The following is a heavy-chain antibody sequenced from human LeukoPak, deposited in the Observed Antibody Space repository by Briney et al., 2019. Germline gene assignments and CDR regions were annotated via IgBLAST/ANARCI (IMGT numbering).Heavy chain of an antibody. J-gene: IGHJ5*02. CDR2: IYTSGTT. Sequence: PSETLSLTCALSGGSISSDTFSWNWIRQPAGRGLEWIGRIYTSGTTNYNPSLKSRVTISLATSKNQFSLTLNSVTAADTAVYYCVRGKRGYDILTGYSPYNYFDPWGQGTLVTVSS. CDR1: GGSISSDTFS. V-gene: IGHV4-61*02. CDR3: VRGKRGYDILTGYSPYNYFDP. D-gene: IGHD3-9*01.